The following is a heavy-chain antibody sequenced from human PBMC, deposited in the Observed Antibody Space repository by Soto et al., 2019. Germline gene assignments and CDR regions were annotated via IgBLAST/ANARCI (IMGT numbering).Heavy chain of an antibody. CDR2: ISYDGSNK. CDR1: GLTFSSYG. Sequence: GGSLRVSCAASGLTFSSYGMHWVLQAPGKGLEWVAVISYDGSNKYYADSVKGRFTISRDNSKNTLYLQMNSLRAEDTAVYYCAKDGTTVTRYYYGMDVWGQGTTVTVSS. J-gene: IGHJ6*02. V-gene: IGHV3-30*18. CDR3: AKDGTTVTRYYYGMDV. D-gene: IGHD4-17*01.